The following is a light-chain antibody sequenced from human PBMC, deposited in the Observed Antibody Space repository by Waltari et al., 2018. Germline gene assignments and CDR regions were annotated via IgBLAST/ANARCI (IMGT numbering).Light chain of an antibody. J-gene: IGKJ4*01. V-gene: IGKV3-20*01. CDR2: DAS. CDR1: HYISSNY. Sequence: EIVLTQSPATLSLSPGETATLSCRASHYISSNYLAWYQQKPGQAPRLLIYDASKRATGIADRFSGSGCGTDVSLTISRLGPEDFAVFYCQQYGNSPVTFGGGTKVEIK. CDR3: QQYGNSPVT.